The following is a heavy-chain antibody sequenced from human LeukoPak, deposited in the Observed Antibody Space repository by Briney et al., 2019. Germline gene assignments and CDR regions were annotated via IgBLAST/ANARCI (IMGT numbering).Heavy chain of an antibody. CDR1: GLTDLSYA. CDR3: AILRPPFI. CDR2: ISGSGGSK. Sequence: PGGSLPLSCPASGLTDLSYAMSGVRQAPGKGLEGVSGISGSGGSKYYADSVKGRFTISRDNSKNTLYLQMNSLRGEDTAVYYCAILRPPFIWGQRTVVTDPS. V-gene: IGHV3-23*01. J-gene: IGHJ3*02.